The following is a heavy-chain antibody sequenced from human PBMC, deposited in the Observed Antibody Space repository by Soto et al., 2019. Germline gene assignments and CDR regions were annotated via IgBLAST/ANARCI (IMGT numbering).Heavy chain of an antibody. Sequence: GASVKVSCTASGYSFSSYGIRWVRQAPGRALEWMGWISAYNGNTNYAEKFQGRVAMTTDASTSTAYMEVRSLRSDDTAVYYCARDPPITGSLRGTPLMAVWGQGTTVTGSS. CDR3: ARDPPITGSLRGTPLMAV. CDR2: ISAYNGNT. CDR1: GYSFSSYG. V-gene: IGHV1-18*04. J-gene: IGHJ6*02. D-gene: IGHD1-20*01.